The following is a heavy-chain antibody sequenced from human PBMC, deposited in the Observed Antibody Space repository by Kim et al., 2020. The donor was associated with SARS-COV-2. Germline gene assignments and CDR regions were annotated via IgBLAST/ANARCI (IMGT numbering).Heavy chain of an antibody. Sequence: ADSVKGRFTISRDNAKNTLYLQMNSLRAADTAVYYCARRQFTSGWYYFDYWGQGTLVTVSS. V-gene: IGHV3-74*01. D-gene: IGHD6-19*01. J-gene: IGHJ4*02. CDR3: ARRQFTSGWYYFDY.